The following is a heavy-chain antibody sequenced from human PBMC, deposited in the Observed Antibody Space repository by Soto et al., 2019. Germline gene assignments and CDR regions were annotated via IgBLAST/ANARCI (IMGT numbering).Heavy chain of an antibody. J-gene: IGHJ5*02. V-gene: IGHV1-69*13. CDR3: ARDGLRFLEWLLPPYNWFDP. CDR2: IIPMFGTP. Sequence: ASVKVSCKASGVTFNRQDMRWVRQAPGRGLEWMGGIIPMFGTPHYAEKFQDRVTITADESTGTAYLELSSLTSEDTAVYYCARDGLRFLEWLLPPYNWFDPWGQGTLVTVSS. D-gene: IGHD3-3*01. CDR1: GVTFNRQD.